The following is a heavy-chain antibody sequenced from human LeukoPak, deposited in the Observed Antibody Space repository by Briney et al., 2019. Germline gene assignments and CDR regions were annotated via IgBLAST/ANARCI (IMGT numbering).Heavy chain of an antibody. V-gene: IGHV3-23*01. Sequence: PGGSLRLSCAASGFAFSSYAMRWVRLAPGKGLEWVSAISGSGGSTYYADSVKGRFTISRDNSKNTLYLQMNSLRAEDTAVYYCARRNIAAAALDYWGQGTLVTVSS. D-gene: IGHD6-13*01. J-gene: IGHJ4*02. CDR3: ARRNIAAAALDY. CDR2: ISGSGGST. CDR1: GFAFSSYA.